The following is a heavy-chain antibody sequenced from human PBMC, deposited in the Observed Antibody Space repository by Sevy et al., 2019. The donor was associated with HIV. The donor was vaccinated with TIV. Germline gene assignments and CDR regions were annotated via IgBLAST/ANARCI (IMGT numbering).Heavy chain of an antibody. J-gene: IGHJ6*03. CDR2: IKQDGSEK. Sequence: GSLRLSCAASGFTFSSYWMSWVRQAPGKGLEWVANIKQDGSEKYYVDSVKGRFTISRDNAKNSLYLQMNSLRAEDTAVYYCARVYGGNTFGDYYYYMDVWGKGTTVTVSS. CDR3: ARVYGGNTFGDYYYYMDV. CDR1: GFTFSSYW. V-gene: IGHV3-7*03. D-gene: IGHD4-17*01.